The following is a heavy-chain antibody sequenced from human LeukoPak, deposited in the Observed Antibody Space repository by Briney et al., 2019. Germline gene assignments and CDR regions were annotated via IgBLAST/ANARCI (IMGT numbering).Heavy chain of an antibody. CDR3: AKEYYYGSGSYSSFDI. J-gene: IGHJ3*02. D-gene: IGHD3-10*01. V-gene: IGHV3-23*01. Sequence: PGGSLRLSCAASGFPFSCYAMSWVRQAPGKGLEWVSAISGSGGSTYYADTVKGRFTISRDNSKNTLYLQMNSLSAEDTAVDYCAKEYYYGSGSYSSFDIWGQGTMVTVSS. CDR1: GFPFSCYA. CDR2: ISGSGGST.